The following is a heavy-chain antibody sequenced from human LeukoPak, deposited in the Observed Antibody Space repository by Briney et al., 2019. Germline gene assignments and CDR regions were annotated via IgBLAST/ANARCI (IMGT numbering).Heavy chain of an antibody. V-gene: IGHV4-59*08. CDR1: GASFTSNY. CDR2: IYYSGTT. Sequence: SETLSLTCTVSGASFTSNYWTWIRQPPGKGLEWIGYIYYSGTTTYNPSLERRVTMSVDMSKTQFSLRLNSVTATDTAVYYCARLDCGGDCYVDYWGQGTLVTVSS. CDR3: ARLDCGGDCYVDY. D-gene: IGHD2-21*02. J-gene: IGHJ4*02.